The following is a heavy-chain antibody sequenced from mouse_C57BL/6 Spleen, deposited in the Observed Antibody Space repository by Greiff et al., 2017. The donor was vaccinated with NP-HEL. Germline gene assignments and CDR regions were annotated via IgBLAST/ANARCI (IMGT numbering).Heavy chain of an antibody. D-gene: IGHD2-1*01. Sequence: EVQLVESEGGLVQPGSSMKLSCTASGFTFSDYYMAWVRQVPEKGLEWVANINYDGSSTYYLDSLKSRFIISRDNAKNILYLQMSSLKSEDTATYYCAREGYGNYLYYFDYWGQGTTLTVSS. CDR1: GFTFSDYY. CDR3: AREGYGNYLYYFDY. V-gene: IGHV5-16*01. J-gene: IGHJ2*01. CDR2: INYDGSST.